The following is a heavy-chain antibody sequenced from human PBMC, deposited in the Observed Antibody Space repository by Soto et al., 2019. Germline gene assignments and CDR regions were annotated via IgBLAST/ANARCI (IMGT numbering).Heavy chain of an antibody. J-gene: IGHJ4*02. V-gene: IGHV4-61*01. CDR2: IYYSGST. Sequence: PSETLSLTCTVSGGSVSSGSYYWSWIRQPPGKGLEWIGYIYYSGSTNYNPSLKSRVTISVDTSKNQFSLKLSSVTAADTAVYYCARATIREWSTVTTPISIFDYWGQGTLVTVSS. CDR3: ARATIREWSTVTTPISIFDY. CDR1: GGSVSSGSYY. D-gene: IGHD4-17*01.